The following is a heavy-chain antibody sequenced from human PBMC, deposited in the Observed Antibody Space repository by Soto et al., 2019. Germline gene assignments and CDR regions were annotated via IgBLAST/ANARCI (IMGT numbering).Heavy chain of an antibody. CDR3: AHRDLYCISTRCTVFDP. CDR2: IYWDDDK. V-gene: IGHV2-5*02. CDR1: GFSLSTSGVG. J-gene: IGHJ5*02. Sequence: QITLKESGPTLVKPTQTLTLTCTFSGFSLSTSGVGVGWIRQPPGKALEWLALIYWDDDKRYSPSLKSRLTSTKDASKNQVVLTMTTMDPVDTAAYYCAHRDLYCISTRCTVFDPWGQGTLVTVSS. D-gene: IGHD2-2*01.